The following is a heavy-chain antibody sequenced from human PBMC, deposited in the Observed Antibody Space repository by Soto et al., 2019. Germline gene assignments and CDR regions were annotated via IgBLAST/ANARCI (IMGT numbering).Heavy chain of an antibody. CDR3: ANLCGDRYNLWQDYNCMDV. CDR1: GFSFENYG. J-gene: IGHJ6*02. V-gene: IGHV3-33*06. CDR2: IWYDGSLQ. D-gene: IGHD5-12*01. Sequence: PGGSLRLSCAASGFSFENYGMHWVRQAPGRGLEWVAIIWYDGSLQYYAAAVKGRFTISRDNWKNTLYLEMNSLRAEDTAVYYCANLCGDRYNLWQDYNCMDVWGQGTTVTVSS.